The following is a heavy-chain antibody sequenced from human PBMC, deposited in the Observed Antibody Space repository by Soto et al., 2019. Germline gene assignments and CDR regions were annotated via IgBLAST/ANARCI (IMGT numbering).Heavy chain of an antibody. CDR1: GYTFTSYA. D-gene: IGHD2-15*01. Sequence: ASVKVSCKASGYTFTSYAMHWVRQAPGQRLEWMGWINAGNGNTKYSQKFQGRVTITRDTSASTAYMELSSLRSEDTAVYYCAXASIVVVVASYYYGMDVWGQGTTVTVSS. CDR2: INAGNGNT. J-gene: IGHJ6*02. CDR3: AXASIVVVVASYYYGMDV. V-gene: IGHV1-3*01.